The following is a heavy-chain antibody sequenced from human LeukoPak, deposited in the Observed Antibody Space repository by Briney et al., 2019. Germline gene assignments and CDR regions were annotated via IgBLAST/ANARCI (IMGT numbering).Heavy chain of an antibody. CDR1: GGSISSYY. CDR3: ARDAGSSRPVAFDI. CDR2: IYYSGST. Sequence: SETLSLTCTVSGGSISSYYWSWIRQPPGKGLEWIGYIYYSGSTNYNPSLKSRVTISVDTSKNQFSLKLSSVTAADTAVYYCARDAGSSRPVAFDIWGQGTMVTVSS. J-gene: IGHJ3*02. V-gene: IGHV4-59*01. D-gene: IGHD1-26*01.